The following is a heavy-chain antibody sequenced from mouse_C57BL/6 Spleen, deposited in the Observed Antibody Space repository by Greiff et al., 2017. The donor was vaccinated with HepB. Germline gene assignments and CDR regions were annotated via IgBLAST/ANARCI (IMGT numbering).Heavy chain of an antibody. V-gene: IGHV5-12*01. CDR3: ARRGGGGYFDY. CDR1: GFTFSDYY. CDR2: ISNGGGST. J-gene: IGHJ2*01. Sequence: EVQRVESGGGLVQPGGSLKLSCAASGFTFSDYYMYWVRQTPEKRLEWVAYISNGGGSTYYPDTVKGRFTISRDNAKNTLYLQMSRLKSEDTAMYYCARRGGGGYFDYWGQGTTLTVSS.